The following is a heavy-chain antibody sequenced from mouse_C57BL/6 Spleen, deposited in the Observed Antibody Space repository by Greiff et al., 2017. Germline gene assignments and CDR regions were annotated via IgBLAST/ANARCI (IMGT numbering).Heavy chain of an antibody. V-gene: IGHV5-4*01. CDR1: GFTFSSYA. J-gene: IGHJ2*01. D-gene: IGHD1-1*01. CDR2: ISDGGSYT. CDR3: ARDNYYGSSFDY. Sequence: EVMLVESGGGLVKPGGSLKLSCAASGFTFSSYAMSWVRQTPEKRLEWVATISDGGSYTYYPDNVKGRFTVSRDNAKDNLYLQMSHLSSEDTAMYYCARDNYYGSSFDYWGQGTTLTVSS.